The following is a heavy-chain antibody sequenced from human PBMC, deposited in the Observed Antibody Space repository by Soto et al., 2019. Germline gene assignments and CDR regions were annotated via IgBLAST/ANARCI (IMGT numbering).Heavy chain of an antibody. Sequence: QITLKESGPTLVKPTQTLTLTCTFSGFSLSTNGVGVGWIRQPPGTALEWLALIYWDGDKSYSPSLRSRLTLTKDTSKNQVVRTMTNMDPVDTATYYCARRRDGTYALDYWGQGTLVTVAS. V-gene: IGHV2-5*02. J-gene: IGHJ4*02. CDR1: GFSLSTNGVG. CDR3: ARRRDGTYALDY. D-gene: IGHD1-26*01. CDR2: IYWDGDK.